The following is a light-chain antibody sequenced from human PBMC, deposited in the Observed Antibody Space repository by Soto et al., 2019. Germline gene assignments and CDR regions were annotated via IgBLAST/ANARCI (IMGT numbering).Light chain of an antibody. CDR2: DVS. Sequence: QSALTQPASVSGSPGQSITISCTGTSSDVGGYNYVSWYQPHPGKAPKLMIYDVSNRPSGVSNRCSGFKSGNTASLTISGLQPEDEDDYYCSSYITSNTRPIVFGTGTQLTVL. CDR1: SSDVGGYNY. V-gene: IGLV2-14*03. CDR3: SSYITSNTRPIV. J-gene: IGLJ1*01.